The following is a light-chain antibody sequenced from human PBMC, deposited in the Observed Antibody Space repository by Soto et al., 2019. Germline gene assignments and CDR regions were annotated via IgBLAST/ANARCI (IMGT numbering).Light chain of an antibody. J-gene: IGLJ1*01. Sequence: QSVLTQPASVSGSPGQSITISCTETSSDVGGYNYVSWYQQHPGKAPKLMIYEVSNRPSGVSNRFSGSKSGNTASLTISGLQGEDEADYYCSSYTSSSTYVFGNGTKVTVL. V-gene: IGLV2-14*01. CDR2: EVS. CDR1: SSDVGGYNY. CDR3: SSYTSSSTYV.